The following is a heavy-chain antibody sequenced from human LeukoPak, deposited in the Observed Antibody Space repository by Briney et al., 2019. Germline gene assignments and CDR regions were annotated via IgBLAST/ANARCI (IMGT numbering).Heavy chain of an antibody. CDR1: GGTFSSYA. CDR3: ARGRQVGGSYYFDY. CDR2: MNPNSGNT. V-gene: IGHV1-8*02. D-gene: IGHD1-26*01. J-gene: IGHJ4*02. Sequence: ASVKVSCKASGGTFSSYAINWVRQATGQGLEWMGWMNPNSGNTGYAQKFQGRVTMTRNTSISTAYMELSSLRSEDTAVYYCARGRQVGGSYYFDYWGQGTLVTISS.